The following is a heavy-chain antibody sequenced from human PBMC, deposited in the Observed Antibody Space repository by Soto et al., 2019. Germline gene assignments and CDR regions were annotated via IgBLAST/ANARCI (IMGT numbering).Heavy chain of an antibody. D-gene: IGHD3-3*01. CDR2: ISWDGGST. Sequence: GGSLRLSCAASGFIFDDYTMHWVRQAPGKGLEWVSLISWDGGSTYYADSVKGRFTISRDNSKNSLYLQMNSLRTEDTALYYCAKVANLRTYYDFWSGFDDAFDIWGQGTMVTVSS. V-gene: IGHV3-43*01. J-gene: IGHJ3*02. CDR1: GFIFDDYT. CDR3: AKVANLRTYYDFWSGFDDAFDI.